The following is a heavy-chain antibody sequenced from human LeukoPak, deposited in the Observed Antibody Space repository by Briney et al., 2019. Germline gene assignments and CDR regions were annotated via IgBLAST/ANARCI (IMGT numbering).Heavy chain of an antibody. D-gene: IGHD3-22*01. CDR2: VNPSGGST. CDR3: AREGGDYYDSSGYYRGLLDY. CDR1: GYIFTSYN. J-gene: IGHJ4*02. V-gene: IGHV1-46*01. Sequence: ASVKVSCKASGYIFTSYNIYWVRQAPGQGLGWMGIVNPSGGSTNYAQKFQGRVTITADESTSTAYMELSSLRSEDTAVYYCAREGGDYYDSSGYYRGLLDYWGQGTLVTVSS.